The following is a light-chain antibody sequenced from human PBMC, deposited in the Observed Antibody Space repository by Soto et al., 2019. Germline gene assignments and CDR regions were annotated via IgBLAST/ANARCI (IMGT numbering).Light chain of an antibody. J-gene: IGKJ4*01. Sequence: EIVLTQSPATLSLSPGERATLSCRASQSVSSYLAWYQQKPGQAPRLLIYDASNRATGIPARFSGSGSGTDFTLTSSSLEPEEFAVYYCQQRSSWPLTFGGGTKVEIK. V-gene: IGKV3-11*01. CDR2: DAS. CDR1: QSVSSY. CDR3: QQRSSWPLT.